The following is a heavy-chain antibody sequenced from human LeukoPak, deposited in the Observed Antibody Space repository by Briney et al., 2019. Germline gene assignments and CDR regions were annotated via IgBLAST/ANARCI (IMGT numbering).Heavy chain of an antibody. CDR3: ARARGYSYGYSDY. CDR1: GYIFNNYD. CDR2: MNPNSGNT. Sequence: ASVKVSCKASGYIFNNYDINWVRQATGQGLEWMGWMNPNSGNTGFAQKFQGRVTMTRNTSKSTAYMELSSLTSEDWAVYYCARARGYSYGYSDYWGQGTLVAVSS. D-gene: IGHD5-18*01. J-gene: IGHJ4*02. V-gene: IGHV1-8*01.